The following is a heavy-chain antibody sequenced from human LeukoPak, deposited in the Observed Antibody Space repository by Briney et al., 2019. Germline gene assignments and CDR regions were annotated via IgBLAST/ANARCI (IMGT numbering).Heavy chain of an antibody. V-gene: IGHV4-31*03. CDR2: IYYSGST. Sequence: SETLSLTCTVSGGSISSGGYYWSWIRQHPGKGLEWIGYIYYSGSTYYNPSLKSRVTISVATSKNQFSLKLSSVTAADTAVYYCAGRAAAGTGCDYWGQGTLVAVSS. CDR3: AGRAAAGTGCDY. D-gene: IGHD6-13*01. J-gene: IGHJ4*02. CDR1: GGSISSGGYY.